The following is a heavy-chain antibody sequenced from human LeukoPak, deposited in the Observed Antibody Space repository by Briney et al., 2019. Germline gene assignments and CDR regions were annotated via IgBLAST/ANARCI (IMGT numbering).Heavy chain of an antibody. CDR2: IYSSGGT. V-gene: IGHV3-66*04. Sequence: GGSLRLSCAASGFTVSSNYMSWARQAPGKGLEWVSVIYSSGGTYYADSVKGRFTISRDISKNTLYLQMNSLRAEDTAVYYCARLGAPVVPAAIGYFDYWGRGTLVTVSS. CDR1: GFTVSSNY. J-gene: IGHJ4*02. D-gene: IGHD2-2*01. CDR3: ARLGAPVVPAAIGYFDY.